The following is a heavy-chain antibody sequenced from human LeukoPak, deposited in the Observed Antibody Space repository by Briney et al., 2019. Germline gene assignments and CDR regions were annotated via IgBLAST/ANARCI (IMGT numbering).Heavy chain of an antibody. Sequence: SETLSLTCTVSGGTISSSSYYWGWIRQPRGKGLEWIGSIYYSGTTYYNPSLKSRVTISVYTSKSQFSLRLTSVTAADTAVYYCARHVRFLEWLSSYYFDYWGQGTLVTVYS. CDR3: ARHVRFLEWLSSYYFDY. J-gene: IGHJ4*02. V-gene: IGHV4-39*01. D-gene: IGHD3-3*01. CDR1: GGTISSSSYY. CDR2: IYYSGTT.